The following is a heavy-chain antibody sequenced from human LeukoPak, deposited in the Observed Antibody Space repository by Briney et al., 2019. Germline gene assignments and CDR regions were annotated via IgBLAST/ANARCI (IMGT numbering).Heavy chain of an antibody. CDR1: GGSISTYY. Sequence: PSETLSLTCTVSGGSISTYYWSWIRQPPGKGLEWIGEINHSGSTNYNPSLKSRVTISVDTSKNQFSLKLSSVTAADTAVYYCARAHRTSYYYGSGRSYYYMDVWGKGTTVTISS. CDR3: ARAHRTSYYYGSGRSYYYMDV. V-gene: IGHV4-34*01. J-gene: IGHJ6*03. CDR2: INHSGST. D-gene: IGHD3-10*01.